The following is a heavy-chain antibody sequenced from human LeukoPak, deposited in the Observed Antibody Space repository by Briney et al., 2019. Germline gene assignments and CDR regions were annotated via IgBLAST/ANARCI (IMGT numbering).Heavy chain of an antibody. V-gene: IGHV3-66*01. J-gene: IGHJ4*02. D-gene: IGHD3-3*01. CDR2: IYSGGST. CDR1: GFTVSSKY. Sequence: PGGSLRLSCAASGFTVSSKYMSWVRQAPGKGLEWVSVIYSGGSTYYADSAKGRFTISRDNSKNTLYLQMNSLRAEDTAVYYCARYSDRGEWYPCHWGQGTLVTVSS. CDR3: ARYSDRGEWYPCH.